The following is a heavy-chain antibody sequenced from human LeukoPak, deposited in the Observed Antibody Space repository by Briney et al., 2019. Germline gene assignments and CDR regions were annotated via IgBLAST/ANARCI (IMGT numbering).Heavy chain of an antibody. Sequence: GGSLRLSCEASGFAVSSNYISWLRQAPGKGLEWVSIVYSDGSIFHADSVKGRFTMSRDISRNTLDLQMNSLRVEDTAVYFCARDRHRYRGINGDGDAFDVWGQRTMVTVSS. D-gene: IGHD1-26*01. CDR1: GFAVSSNY. J-gene: IGHJ3*01. CDR3: ARDRHRYRGINGDGDAFDV. V-gene: IGHV3-53*01. CDR2: VYSDGSI.